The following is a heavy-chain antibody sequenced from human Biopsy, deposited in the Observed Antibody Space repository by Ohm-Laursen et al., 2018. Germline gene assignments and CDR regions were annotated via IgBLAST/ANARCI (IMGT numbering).Heavy chain of an antibody. CDR2: IYYSGGT. J-gene: IGHJ3*02. CDR3: ARVEAGTYDALDI. V-gene: IGHV4-59*01. D-gene: IGHD1-26*01. CDR1: GGSMTGYE. Sequence: TLSLTCSVSGGSMTGYEWSWIRLAPGKGLEWIGYIYYSGGTKYNPSLASRVTFSVDMSKSQFSLKLYSVTAADTAVYYCARVEAGTYDALDIWGQGTLVDVSA.